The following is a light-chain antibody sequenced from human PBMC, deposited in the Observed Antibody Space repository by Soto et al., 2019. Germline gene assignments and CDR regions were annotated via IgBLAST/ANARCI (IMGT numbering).Light chain of an antibody. CDR2: GAS. CDR1: QRVSSSS. Sequence: IGFRQSPCTLSLSPGGRATLSCRARQRVSSSSLAGYQQSPGRAPRLRVYGASNRAPFSPDRFSGSGSGTESAFAITSLEPEDFAVYYCQLYGSSPPGWTFGQGTKVDIK. CDR3: QLYGSSPPGWT. V-gene: IGKV3-20*01. J-gene: IGKJ1*01.